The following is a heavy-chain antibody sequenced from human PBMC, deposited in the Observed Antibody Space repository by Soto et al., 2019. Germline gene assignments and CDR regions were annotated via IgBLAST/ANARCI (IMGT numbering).Heavy chain of an antibody. Sequence: GGSLRVSCAASGFTFGRYVRHWVRQDPGKGLEWVALISYDGSNKYYADSVKGRFTISRDNAKNSLYLQMNSLRAEDTGVYYCARDGWTTNDAFDIWGQGTMVTVSS. J-gene: IGHJ3*02. CDR2: ISYDGSNK. CDR3: ARDGWTTNDAFDI. V-gene: IGHV3-30*03. CDR1: GFTFGRYV. D-gene: IGHD1-1*01.